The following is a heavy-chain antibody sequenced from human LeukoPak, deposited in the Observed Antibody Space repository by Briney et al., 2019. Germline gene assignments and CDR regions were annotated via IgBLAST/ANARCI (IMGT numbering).Heavy chain of an antibody. CDR1: GGSISSSDYY. CDR2: IYYTGST. V-gene: IGHV4-39*07. J-gene: IGHJ6*03. Sequence: SETLSLTCTVSGGSISSSDYYWDWIRQPPGKGLEWIGSIYYTGSTYYNPSLKSRVSISIDTSKNQFSLKLSSVTAADTALYYCARDGLNTMVRGKIHYYYMDVWGKGTTVTISS. CDR3: ARDGLNTMVRGKIHYYYMDV. D-gene: IGHD3-10*01.